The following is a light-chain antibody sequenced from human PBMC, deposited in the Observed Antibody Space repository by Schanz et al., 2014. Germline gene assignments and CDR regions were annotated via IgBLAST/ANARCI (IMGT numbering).Light chain of an antibody. Sequence: QPVLTQSPSASASLGASVKLTCTLSSGHSSYAIAWHQQQPEKGPRYLMKLNSDGSHSKGDGIPDRFSGSSSGAERSLTISSLQSEDEADYYCQTWGTGILVVFGGGTKLTVL. CDR3: QTWGTGILVV. CDR2: LNSDGSH. CDR1: SGHSSYA. J-gene: IGLJ2*01. V-gene: IGLV4-69*01.